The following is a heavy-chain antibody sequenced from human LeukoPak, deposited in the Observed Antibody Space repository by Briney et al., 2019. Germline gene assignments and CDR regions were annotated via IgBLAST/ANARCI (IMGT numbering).Heavy chain of an antibody. Sequence: GGSLRLSCAAFGLTFSNYWMHWVRQAPGKGLMWVSGINTDGRSTVYADSVKGRFTISRDNAKNTLYLQMNSPRIEDTAVYYCVVDFQYNCPWGQGTLVTVSS. CDR1: GLTFSNYW. CDR2: INTDGRST. D-gene: IGHD5-24*01. V-gene: IGHV3-74*01. CDR3: VVDFQYNCP. J-gene: IGHJ5*02.